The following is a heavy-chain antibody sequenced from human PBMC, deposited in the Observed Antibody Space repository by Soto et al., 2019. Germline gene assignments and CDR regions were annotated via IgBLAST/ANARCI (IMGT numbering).Heavy chain of an antibody. J-gene: IGHJ6*02. CDR3: ARDRARTRLYYYYYGMDV. D-gene: IGHD1-7*01. V-gene: IGHV3-48*03. Sequence: PGGSLRLSCAASGFTFSSYEMNWVRQAPGKGLEWVSYISSSGSTIYYADSVKGRFTISRDNAKNSLYLQMNSLRAEDTAVYYCARDRARTRLYYYYYGMDVWGQGTTVTVSS. CDR2: ISSSGSTI. CDR1: GFTFSSYE.